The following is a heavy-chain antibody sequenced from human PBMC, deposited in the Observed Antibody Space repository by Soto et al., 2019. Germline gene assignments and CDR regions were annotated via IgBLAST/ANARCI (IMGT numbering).Heavy chain of an antibody. CDR2: ISSSGESI. J-gene: IGHJ5*02. V-gene: IGHV3-11*01. Sequence: GGSLRLSCAGSGFSFSDYYMTWIRQAPGKGLEWLSYISSSGESIYYADSVKGRFTISRDSAKNSLYLQMSSLRAEDTAVYYCARGGGYYDSAGYFEPNWFDPWGQGTLVTVSS. CDR1: GFSFSDYY. CDR3: ARGGGYYDSAGYFEPNWFDP. D-gene: IGHD3-22*01.